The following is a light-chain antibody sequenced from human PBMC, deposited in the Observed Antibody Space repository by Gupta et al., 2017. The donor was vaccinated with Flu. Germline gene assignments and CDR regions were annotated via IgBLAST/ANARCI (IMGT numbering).Light chain of an antibody. CDR2: GAS. V-gene: IGKV3-20*01. CDR3: QQYGSSPYS. J-gene: IGKJ2*03. Sequence: SPVERATLSCRASQSVSSSSLAWYQQRPGQAPRLLIYGASCRAAGIPDRFSGSGSGTDFTLTVSRLEPEDFAVYYCQQYGSSPYSFGQGTKLEIK. CDR1: QSVSSSS.